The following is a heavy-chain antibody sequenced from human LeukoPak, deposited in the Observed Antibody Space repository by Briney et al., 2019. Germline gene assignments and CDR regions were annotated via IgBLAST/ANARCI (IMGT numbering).Heavy chain of an antibody. Sequence: PSETLSLTCTVSGGSISSSSFYWGWIRQPPGKGLEWIGSIYYSGSTYYNPSLKSRVTISVDTSKNQFSLKLSSVTAADTAVYYCASPFYGSGSYYTHYIDYWGQGTLVTVSS. J-gene: IGHJ4*02. V-gene: IGHV4-39*01. D-gene: IGHD3-10*01. CDR2: IYYSGST. CDR1: GGSISSSSFY. CDR3: ASPFYGSGSYYTHYIDY.